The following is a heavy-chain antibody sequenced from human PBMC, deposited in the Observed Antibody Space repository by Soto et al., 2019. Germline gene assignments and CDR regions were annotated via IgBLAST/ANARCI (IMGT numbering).Heavy chain of an antibody. D-gene: IGHD2-2*01. CDR2: INSDGSST. CDR1: GFSFSSYW. J-gene: IGHJ1*01. CDR3: AKGVPAATRYFQH. Sequence: VQLVESGGGLVQPGGSLRLSCAASGFSFSSYWMHWVRHAPGKGLVWVSRINSDGSSTTYADSVKGRFTISRDIAKNTLYLQMNSLTPEDTAVYYCAKGVPAATRYFQHWGQGTLVTVSS. V-gene: IGHV3-74*01.